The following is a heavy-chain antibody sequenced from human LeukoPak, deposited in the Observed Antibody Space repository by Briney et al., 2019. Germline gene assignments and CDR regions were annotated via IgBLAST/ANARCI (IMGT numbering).Heavy chain of an antibody. CDR1: GFTFSSYA. CDR3: AKDRGYSSGWYLYYFDY. V-gene: IGHV3-23*01. D-gene: IGHD6-19*01. J-gene: IGHJ4*02. Sequence: GGSLRLSCAASGFTFSSYAMSWVRQAPGKGLEWVTAISDSGGSTYYADSVKGRFTISRDNSKNTLYLQMNSLRAEDTAVYYCAKDRGYSSGWYLYYFDYWGQGTLVTVSS. CDR2: ISDSGGST.